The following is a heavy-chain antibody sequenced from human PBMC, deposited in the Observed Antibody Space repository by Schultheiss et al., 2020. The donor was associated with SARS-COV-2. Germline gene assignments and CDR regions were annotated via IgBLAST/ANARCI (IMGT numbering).Heavy chain of an antibody. V-gene: IGHV3-53*01. CDR2: IYSGGST. Sequence: GGSLRLSCAASGFTVSSNYMSWVRQAPGKGLEWVSVIYSGGSTYYADSVKGRFTISRHNSKNTLYLQMNSLRAEDTAVYYCAKDYSVVVVAAPQWGQGTLVTVSS. D-gene: IGHD2-15*01. CDR3: AKDYSVVVVAAPQ. CDR1: GFTVSSNY. J-gene: IGHJ4*02.